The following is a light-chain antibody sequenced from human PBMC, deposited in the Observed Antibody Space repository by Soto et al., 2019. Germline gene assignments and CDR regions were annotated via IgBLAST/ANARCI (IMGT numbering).Light chain of an antibody. CDR2: KAS. CDR1: QSISSW. V-gene: IGKV1-5*03. CDR3: QQYNSYPLT. J-gene: IGKJ4*01. Sequence: DIQLTQSPATLSASVGDRVSITCRASQSISSWLAWYQQKPGKASHLLIYKASSLESGVPSRFSGSGSGTECTLTISSLQPDDFASYYCQQYNSYPLTFGGGTKVEIK.